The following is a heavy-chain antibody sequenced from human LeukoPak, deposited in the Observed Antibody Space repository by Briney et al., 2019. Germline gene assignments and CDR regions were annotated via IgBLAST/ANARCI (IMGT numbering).Heavy chain of an antibody. V-gene: IGHV4-34*01. D-gene: IGHD3-10*01. CDR3: ARGGITSPPPIKPFDY. CDR1: GGSFSGYY. J-gene: IGHJ4*02. Sequence: PSETLSLTCAVYGGSFSGYYWSWIRQPPGKGLEWIGEINHSGSTNYNPSLKSRVTISVDTSKNQFSLKLSSVTAADTAVYYCARGGITSPPPIKPFDYWGQGTLVPVPS. CDR2: INHSGST.